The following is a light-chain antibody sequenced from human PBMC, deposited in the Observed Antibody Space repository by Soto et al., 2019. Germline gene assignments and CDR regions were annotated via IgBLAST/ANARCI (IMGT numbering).Light chain of an antibody. J-gene: IGKJ4*01. CDR3: QQYGSSPPRLT. Sequence: EIVLTQSPGTLSLSPGERATLSCRASQSVSSSYSAWYQQKPGQAPRLLIYGASSRATGIPDRFSGSGSGTDFTLTISRLEPEDFAVYYCQQYGSSPPRLTFGGGTKVEIK. V-gene: IGKV3-20*01. CDR2: GAS. CDR1: QSVSSSY.